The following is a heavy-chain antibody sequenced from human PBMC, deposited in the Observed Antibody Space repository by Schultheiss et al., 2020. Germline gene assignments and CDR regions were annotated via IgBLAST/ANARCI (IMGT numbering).Heavy chain of an antibody. Sequence: GESLKISCAASGFTFSSYAMHWVRQAPGKGLEWVAVISYDGSNKYYADSVKGRFTISRDNSKNTLYLQMNSLRAEDTAVYYCASTWDGSGWIDPWGQGTLVTVYS. J-gene: IGHJ5*02. D-gene: IGHD3-10*01. CDR3: ASTWDGSGWIDP. V-gene: IGHV3-30-3*01. CDR2: ISYDGSNK. CDR1: GFTFSSYA.